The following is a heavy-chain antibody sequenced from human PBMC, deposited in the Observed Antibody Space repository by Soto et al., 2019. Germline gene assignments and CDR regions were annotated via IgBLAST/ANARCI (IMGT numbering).Heavy chain of an antibody. V-gene: IGHV3-23*01. Sequence: GGSLRLSCAASGFTFRTNAMSWVRQAPGKGLEWVSASSGSGGNTYYADSVKGRFTISRDNSKNTLSLQMSSLRADDTAVYYCAKSVIQYYFDTSGYYNFDYWGRGTLVTVSS. CDR1: GFTFRTNA. D-gene: IGHD3-22*01. CDR2: SSGSGGNT. J-gene: IGHJ4*02. CDR3: AKSVIQYYFDTSGYYNFDY.